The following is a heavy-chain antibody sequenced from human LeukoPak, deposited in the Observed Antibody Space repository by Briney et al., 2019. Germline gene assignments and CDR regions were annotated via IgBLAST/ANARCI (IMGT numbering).Heavy chain of an antibody. D-gene: IGHD2-8*02. CDR2: INHSGST. CDR3: ARGLVDTGFDY. CDR1: GFTFSNYG. J-gene: IGHJ4*02. V-gene: IGHV4-34*01. Sequence: GSLRLSCPASGFTFSNYGMHWVRQPPGKGLEWIGEINHSGSTNYNPSLKSRVTISVDTSKNQFSLKLSSVTAADTAVYYCARGLVDTGFDYWGQGTLVTVSS.